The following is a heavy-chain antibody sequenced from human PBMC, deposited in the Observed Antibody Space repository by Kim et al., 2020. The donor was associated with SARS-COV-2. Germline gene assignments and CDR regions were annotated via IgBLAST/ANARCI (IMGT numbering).Heavy chain of an antibody. Sequence: YADSVKGRLTISGDNSKNTLYLQMISLRAEETAVYYCANDMDGNNDAFDICGQGTMVTVSS. J-gene: IGHJ3*02. D-gene: IGHD6-19*01. CDR3: ANDMDGNNDAFDI. V-gene: IGHV3-30*02.